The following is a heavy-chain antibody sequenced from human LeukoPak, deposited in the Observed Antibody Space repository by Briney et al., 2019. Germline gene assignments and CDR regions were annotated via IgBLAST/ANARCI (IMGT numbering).Heavy chain of an antibody. CDR3: AREEITAAGRSLDY. D-gene: IGHD6-13*01. Sequence: SETLSLTCTVSGGSISNYHWTWIRQPPGKGLEWIGYIYYSGSTNDNPALKSRVTMSVDTSKNQFSLKLSSVSAADTAVYYCAREEITAAGRSLDYWGQGTLVTVSS. J-gene: IGHJ4*02. V-gene: IGHV4-59*12. CDR1: GGSISNYH. CDR2: IYYSGST.